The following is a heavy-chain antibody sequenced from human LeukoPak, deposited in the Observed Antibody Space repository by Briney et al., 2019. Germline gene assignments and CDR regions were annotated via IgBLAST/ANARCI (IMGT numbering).Heavy chain of an antibody. J-gene: IGHJ4*02. CDR3: ARKPPTAVAGFDY. Sequence: SQTLSLTCTVSGGSISSGGYYWSWIRQPPGKGLEWIGYIYHSGSTYYNPSLKSRVTISVDRSKNQFSLKLSSVTAADTAVYYCARKPPTAVAGFDYWGQGTLVAVSS. CDR1: GGSISSGGYY. V-gene: IGHV4-30-2*01. D-gene: IGHD6-19*01. CDR2: IYHSGST.